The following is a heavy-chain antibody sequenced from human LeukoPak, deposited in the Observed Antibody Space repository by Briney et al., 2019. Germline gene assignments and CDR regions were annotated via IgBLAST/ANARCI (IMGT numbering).Heavy chain of an antibody. D-gene: IGHD3-9*01. CDR3: ARVIVTGYYDAFDI. J-gene: IGHJ3*02. Sequence: GGSLRLPCAASGFTFSTYAMSWVRQAPGKGLEWVSVIYNGGSTHYADSVEGRFTFSRDNSKNTLYLQMNSLRAEDTAVYYCARVIVTGYYDAFDIWGQGTMVTVSS. CDR2: IYNGGST. V-gene: IGHV3-53*01. CDR1: GFTFSTYA.